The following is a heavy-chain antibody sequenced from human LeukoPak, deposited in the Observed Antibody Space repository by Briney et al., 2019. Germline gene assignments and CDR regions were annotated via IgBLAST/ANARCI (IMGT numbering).Heavy chain of an antibody. CDR2: MYYSGNT. CDR3: ARLAYYYDSSGYYYKLFDY. V-gene: IGHV4-39*01. CDR1: GGSISSGRYY. D-gene: IGHD3-22*01. J-gene: IGHJ4*02. Sequence: PSETLSLTCTVSGGSISSGRYYWGWIRQPPGKGLEWIGSMYYSGNTYYNPSLKSRVTLSVDTSKNQFSLKLSSVTAADTAVYYCARLAYYYDSSGYYYKLFDYWGQGTLVTVSS.